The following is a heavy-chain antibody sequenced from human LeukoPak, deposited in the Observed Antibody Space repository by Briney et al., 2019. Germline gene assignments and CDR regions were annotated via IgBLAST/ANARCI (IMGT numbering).Heavy chain of an antibody. Sequence: GGSLRLSCAASGFTFSSYWMSWVRQAPGKGLEWVANIKQDGSEKYYVDSVKGRFTISRDNAKNSLYLQMNSLRAEDTALYYCVKDLDSSGYYPEYWGQGTLVTVSS. V-gene: IGHV3-7*03. CDR2: IKQDGSEK. D-gene: IGHD3-22*01. CDR1: GFTFSSYW. CDR3: VKDLDSSGYYPEY. J-gene: IGHJ4*02.